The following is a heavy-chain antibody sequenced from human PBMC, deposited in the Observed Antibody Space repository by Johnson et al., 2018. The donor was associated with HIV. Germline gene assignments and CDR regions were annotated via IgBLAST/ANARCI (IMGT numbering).Heavy chain of an antibody. V-gene: IGHV3-30-3*01. Sequence: VQLVESGGGVVQPGRSLRLSCAASGFTFSSYAMHWVRQAPGKGLEWVAVISFDGSNRYYADSVKGRFTISRDNAKNSLYLQMNSLRAEDTAVYYCASYGWGGNDAFDIWGQGTMVTVSS. CDR2: ISFDGSNR. CDR3: ASYGWGGNDAFDI. CDR1: GFTFSSYA. D-gene: IGHD4-23*01. J-gene: IGHJ3*02.